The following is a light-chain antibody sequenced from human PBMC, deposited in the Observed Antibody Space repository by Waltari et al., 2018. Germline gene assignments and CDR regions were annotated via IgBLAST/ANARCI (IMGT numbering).Light chain of an antibody. CDR1: SSHIGTNY. J-gene: IGLJ3*02. V-gene: IGLV1-47*01. CDR3: AAWDDSLSGWV. CDR2: RSD. Sequence: QSVLTQPPSASGTPGQRVHISCSGSSSHIGTNYIDWYQQPPATAPKLLIYRSDQRPSGVPDRFSGSKSGSSASLAISGLRSEDEADYYCAAWDDSLSGWVFGGGTKLTVL.